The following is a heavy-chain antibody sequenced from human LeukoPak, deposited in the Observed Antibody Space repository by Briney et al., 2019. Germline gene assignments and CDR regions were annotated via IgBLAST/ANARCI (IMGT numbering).Heavy chain of an antibody. CDR2: IIPIFGTA. Sequence: SVTVSCTASGGTFSSYAISWVRQAPGQGLEWMGGIIPIFGTANYAQKFQGRVTITADESTSTAYMELSSLRSEDTAVYYCASAPKYSSSSPFDYWGQGTLVTVSS. CDR3: ASAPKYSSSSPFDY. CDR1: GGTFSSYA. J-gene: IGHJ4*02. D-gene: IGHD6-6*01. V-gene: IGHV1-69*13.